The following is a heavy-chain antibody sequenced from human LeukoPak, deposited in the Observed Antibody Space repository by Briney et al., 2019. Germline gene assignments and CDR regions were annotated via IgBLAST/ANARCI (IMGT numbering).Heavy chain of an antibody. D-gene: IGHD5-24*01. CDR2: IYYSGST. Sequence: SETLSLTCTVSSGSISSYYWSWVRQPPGKGLEWIGYIYYSGSTNYNPSLKSRVTISVETSKNQFSLKLSSVTAAGTAVYYCARDSGDGYNLSWGQGTLVTISS. J-gene: IGHJ4*02. V-gene: IGHV4-59*01. CDR3: ARDSGDGYNLS. CDR1: SGSISSYY.